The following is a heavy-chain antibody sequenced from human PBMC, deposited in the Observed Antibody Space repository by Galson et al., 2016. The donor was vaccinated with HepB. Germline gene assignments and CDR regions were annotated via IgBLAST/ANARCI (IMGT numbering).Heavy chain of an antibody. V-gene: IGHV3-23*01. CDR1: GFTFSTYV. J-gene: IGHJ4*02. CDR3: AKVGGRGDY. Sequence: SLRLSCAASGFTFSTYVMSWVRQAPEKGLEWVSALSGNGDHAFYADSVKGRFTISRDNSKDTLYLQMNSLRVEDTALYYCAKVGGRGDYWGQGTLVTVSS. D-gene: IGHD4-23*01. CDR2: LSGNGDHA.